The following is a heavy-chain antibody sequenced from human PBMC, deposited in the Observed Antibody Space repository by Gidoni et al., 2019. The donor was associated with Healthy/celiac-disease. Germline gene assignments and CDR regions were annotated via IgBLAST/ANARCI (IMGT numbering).Heavy chain of an antibody. Sequence: YDGSNKYYADSVKGRFTISRDNSKNTLYLQMNSLRAEDTAVYYCARTLGRWIQLDGGLEYWGQGTLVTVSS. CDR2: YDGSNK. CDR3: ARTLGRWIQLDGGLEY. D-gene: IGHD5-18*01. V-gene: IGHV3-33*01. J-gene: IGHJ4*02.